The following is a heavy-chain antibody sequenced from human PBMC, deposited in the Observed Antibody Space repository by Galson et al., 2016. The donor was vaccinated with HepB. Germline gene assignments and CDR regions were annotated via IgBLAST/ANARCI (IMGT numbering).Heavy chain of an antibody. J-gene: IGHJ4*02. D-gene: IGHD4-17*01. CDR1: GFIFSTYA. V-gene: IGHV3-30*04. CDR2: ISDDGTNQ. Sequence: SLRLSCAASGFIFSTYAMHWVRQTPGKGLEWVATISDDGTNQYYVDSVKGRFTISRDNSKNTLYLQINSLRPEDTAVYYCARADYGDYVAFFDYWGQGTLVTVSS. CDR3: ARADYGDYVAFFDY.